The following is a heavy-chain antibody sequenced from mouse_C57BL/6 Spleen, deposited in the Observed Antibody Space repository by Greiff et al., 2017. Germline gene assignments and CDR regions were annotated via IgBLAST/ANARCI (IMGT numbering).Heavy chain of an antibody. V-gene: IGHV1-64*01. CDR3: ARDGDYDGAWFAY. Sequence: QVQLKQPGAELVKPGASVKLSCKASGYTFTSYWMHWVKQRPGQGLEWIGMIHPNSGSTNYNEKFKSKATLTVDKSSSTAYMQLSSLTSEDSAVYYCARDGDYDGAWFAYWGQGTLVTVSA. D-gene: IGHD2-4*01. CDR2: IHPNSGST. J-gene: IGHJ3*01. CDR1: GYTFTSYW.